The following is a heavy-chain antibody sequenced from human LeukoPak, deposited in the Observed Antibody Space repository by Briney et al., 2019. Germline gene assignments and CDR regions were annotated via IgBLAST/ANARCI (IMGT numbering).Heavy chain of an antibody. CDR2: IYSGGST. D-gene: IGHD5-18*01. V-gene: IGHV3-53*01. CDR3: ARVRGYSYGYFDY. Sequence: SGGSLRLPCAASGFTFSSYSMNWVRQAPGKGLEWVSVIYSGGSTYYADSVKGRFTISRDNSKNTLYLQMNSLRAEDTAVYYCARVRGYSYGYFDYWGQGTLVTVSS. CDR1: GFTFSSYS. J-gene: IGHJ4*02.